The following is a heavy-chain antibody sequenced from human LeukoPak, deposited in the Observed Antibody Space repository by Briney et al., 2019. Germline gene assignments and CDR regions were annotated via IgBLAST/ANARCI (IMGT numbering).Heavy chain of an antibody. CDR2: INHSGST. CDR1: GGSFSGYC. V-gene: IGHV4-34*01. CDR3: ARASDY. J-gene: IGHJ4*02. Sequence: RSSETLSLTCAVYGGSFSGYCWSWIRQSPGKGLEWIGEINHSGSTNYNPSLKSRVTVSVDTSKNQFSLNLSSVTAADTAVYYCARASDYWGQGTLVTVSS.